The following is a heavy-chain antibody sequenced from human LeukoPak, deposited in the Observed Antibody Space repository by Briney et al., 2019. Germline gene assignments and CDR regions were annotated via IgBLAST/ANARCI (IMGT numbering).Heavy chain of an antibody. Sequence: PGGSLRLSCAVSGFTFSRFWLSWVRQPPGKGLEWVADINEDGSEKYYVDSVKGRFTISRDNAKNSLYLQMHSLTAEDTALYYCTGGTYYFDYWGQGTLVTVSS. CDR3: TGGTYYFDY. D-gene: IGHD3-16*01. CDR2: INEDGSEK. V-gene: IGHV3-7*04. CDR1: GFTFSRFW. J-gene: IGHJ4*02.